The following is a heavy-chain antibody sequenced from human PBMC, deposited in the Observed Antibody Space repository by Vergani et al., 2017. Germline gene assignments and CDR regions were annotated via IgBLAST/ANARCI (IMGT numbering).Heavy chain of an antibody. J-gene: IGHJ3*02. CDR1: GYTFTGYY. CDR2: VNPNSGGT. Sequence: QVQLVQSGAEVKKPGASVKVSCKASGYTFTGYYMHWVRQAPGQGLEWMGWVNPNSGGTNYAQKFQGRVTMTGDTSISTAYMELSRLRSDDTAVYYCASSNWNHVRRIYAFDIWGQGTMVTVSS. D-gene: IGHD1-14*01. CDR3: ASSNWNHVRRIYAFDI. V-gene: IGHV1-2*02.